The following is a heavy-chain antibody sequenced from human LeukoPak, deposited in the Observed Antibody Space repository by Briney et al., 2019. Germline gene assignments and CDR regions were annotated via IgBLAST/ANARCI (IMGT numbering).Heavy chain of an antibody. CDR1: GGTFSSYA. CDR3: AREGSLGIQLWS. J-gene: IGHJ4*02. CDR2: IIPIFGTA. V-gene: IGHV1-69*05. D-gene: IGHD5-18*01. Sequence: GSSVKVSCKASGGTFSSYAISWVRQAPGQGLEWMGGIIPIFGTANYAQKFQGRVTITTDESTSTAYMELSSLRSEDTAVYYCAREGSLGIQLWSWGQGTLVTVSS.